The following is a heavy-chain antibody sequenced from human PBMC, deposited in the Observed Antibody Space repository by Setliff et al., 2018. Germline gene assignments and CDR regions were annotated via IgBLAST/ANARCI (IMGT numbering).Heavy chain of an antibody. D-gene: IGHD2-15*01. CDR3: ARGSGAVVVAATPFAY. Sequence: SETLSLTCAVYGGPFSGYYWSWIRQPPGEGLEWIGEINHTGSTDYNPSLKSRVTISIDTSKNQFSLNLTSVTAADTAVYYCARGSGAVVVAATPFAYWGQGTLVTVSS. J-gene: IGHJ4*02. CDR2: INHTGST. V-gene: IGHV4-34*01. CDR1: GGPFSGYY.